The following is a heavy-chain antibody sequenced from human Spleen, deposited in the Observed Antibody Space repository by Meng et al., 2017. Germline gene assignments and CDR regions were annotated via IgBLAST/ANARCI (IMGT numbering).Heavy chain of an antibody. D-gene: IGHD5-18*01. Sequence: LRLSCTVSGGSISSGGYYWSSLRQHPGKGLEWLGYIYHSGSPYHNPSLKSRLIMSVAASKNQFSPKLSSVTAADTAVYYCARSVRGYSYGLDYWGQGTLVTVSS. V-gene: IGHV4-31*03. CDR2: IYHSGSP. CDR1: GGSISSGGYY. J-gene: IGHJ4*02. CDR3: ARSVRGYSYGLDY.